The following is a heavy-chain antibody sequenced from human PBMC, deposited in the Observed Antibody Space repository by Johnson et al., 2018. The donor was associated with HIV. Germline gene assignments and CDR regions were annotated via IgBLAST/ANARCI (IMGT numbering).Heavy chain of an antibody. CDR1: GFTVSSNE. CDR2: ISGGST. J-gene: IGHJ3*02. D-gene: IGHD1-26*01. V-gene: IGHV3-38*03. Sequence: VQLVESGGGLVQPRGSLRLSCAASGFTVSSNEMSWIRQAPGKGLEWVSSISGGSTYYADSRKGRFTISRDNSKNTLYLQMNSLRAEDTAVYYCARAVEVGATTANEAFDIWGQGTMVTVSS. CDR3: ARAVEVGATTANEAFDI.